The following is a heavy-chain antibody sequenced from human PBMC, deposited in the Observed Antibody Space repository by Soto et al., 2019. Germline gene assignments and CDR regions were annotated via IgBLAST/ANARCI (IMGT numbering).Heavy chain of an antibody. CDR3: ARVSIAGYSSSWYEY. V-gene: IGHV3-33*01. Sequence: GGSLRLSCAASGFTFSSYGMHWVRQAPGKGLEWVAVIWYDGSNKYYADSVKGRFTISRDNSKNTLYLQMNSLRAEDTAVYYCARVSIAGYSSSWYEYWGQGTLVTVSS. D-gene: IGHD6-13*01. CDR1: GFTFSSYG. CDR2: IWYDGSNK. J-gene: IGHJ4*02.